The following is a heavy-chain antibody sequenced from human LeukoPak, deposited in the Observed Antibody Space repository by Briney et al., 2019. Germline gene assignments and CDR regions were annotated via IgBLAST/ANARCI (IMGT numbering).Heavy chain of an antibody. CDR1: GFTFSDTY. V-gene: IGHV3-23*01. D-gene: IGHD3-10*01. CDR2: ISGSGGRT. Sequence: PGGSLRLSCAVSGFTFSDTYMTWIRQAPGKGLEWVSAISGSGGRTYYADSVKGRFTISRDNSKNTLYLQMNSLRAEDTAVYNCAKGDFYGSGRDYYYYMDVWGKGTTVTISS. J-gene: IGHJ6*03. CDR3: AKGDFYGSGRDYYYYMDV.